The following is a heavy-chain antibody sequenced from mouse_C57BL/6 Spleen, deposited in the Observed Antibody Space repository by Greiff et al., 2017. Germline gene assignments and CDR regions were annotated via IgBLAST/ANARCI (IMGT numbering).Heavy chain of an antibody. D-gene: IGHD3-3*01. J-gene: IGHJ2*01. CDR3: TRDALGDYFDD. CDR1: GFTFSSYA. V-gene: IGHV5-9-1*02. CDR2: ISSGGDYI. Sequence: DVMLVESGEGLVKPGGSLKLSCAASGFTFSSYAMSWVRQTPEKRLEWVAYISSGGDYIYYADTVKGRFTISRDNARNTLYLQMRSLKSEDTAMYYCTRDALGDYFDDWGQGTTLTVSS.